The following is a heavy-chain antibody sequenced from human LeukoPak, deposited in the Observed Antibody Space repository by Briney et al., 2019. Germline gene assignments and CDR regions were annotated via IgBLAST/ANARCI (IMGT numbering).Heavy chain of an antibody. CDR2: ISSSGSTI. V-gene: IGHV3-11*01. CDR3: ARGRSGSTSKYYGMDV. D-gene: IGHD2-2*01. CDR1: GFTFSDYY. J-gene: IGHJ6*02. Sequence: GGSLRLSCAASGFTFSDYYMSWIRQAPGKGLGWVSYISSSGSTIYYADSVKGRFTISRDNAKNSLYLQMNSLRAEDTAVYYCARGRSGSTSKYYGMDVWGQGTTVTVSS.